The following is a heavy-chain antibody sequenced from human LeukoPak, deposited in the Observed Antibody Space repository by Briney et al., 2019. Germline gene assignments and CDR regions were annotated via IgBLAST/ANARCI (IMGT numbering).Heavy chain of an antibody. V-gene: IGHV3-21*01. Sequence: GGSLRLSCAASGFTFSSYNMNWVRQAPGKGLEWVSSITSGSSYIYYADSVKGRFTISRDNAKNSLYLQMNSLRAEDTAVYYCARLRGSYYEEPFDPWGQGTLVTVSS. CDR3: ARLRGSYYEEPFDP. J-gene: IGHJ5*02. D-gene: IGHD3-10*01. CDR1: GFTFSSYN. CDR2: ITSGSSYI.